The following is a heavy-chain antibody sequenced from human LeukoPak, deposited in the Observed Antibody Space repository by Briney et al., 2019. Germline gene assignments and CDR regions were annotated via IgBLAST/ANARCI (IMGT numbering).Heavy chain of an antibody. CDR2: IYDSGST. V-gene: IGHV4-31*03. CDR1: GGSISSGAYY. D-gene: IGHD3-10*01. CDR3: AGGGGDYYGSGSYDY. Sequence: PSETLSLTCTVSGGSISSGAYYWSWIRQHPGKGLEWIGYIYDSGSTYYNPSLKSRVTISVDTSKNQFSLKLSSVTAAATAVYYWAGGGGDYYGSGSYDYWGQGTLVTVSS. J-gene: IGHJ4*02.